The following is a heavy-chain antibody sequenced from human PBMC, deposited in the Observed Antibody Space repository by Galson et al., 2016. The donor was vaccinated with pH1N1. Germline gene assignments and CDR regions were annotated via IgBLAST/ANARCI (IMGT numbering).Heavy chain of an antibody. CDR3: ARDCFGADDS. CDR2: INRDGTTI. J-gene: IGHJ4*02. V-gene: IGHV3-74*01. CDR1: GFSISNNW. D-gene: IGHD3-10*01. Sequence: SLRLSCAAASGFSISNNWMHWVRQAPGKGLAWVSRINRDGTTINYADSVKGRFTISRDNGKNTLYLQMNSLRADDTAVYHCARDCFGADDSWGQGTLVTVSS.